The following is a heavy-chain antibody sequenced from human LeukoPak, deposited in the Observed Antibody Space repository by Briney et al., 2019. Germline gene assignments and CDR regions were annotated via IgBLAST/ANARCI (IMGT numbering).Heavy chain of an antibody. CDR3: ARYLPSYYYECSGHGAWFDP. CDR1: GGSISSYY. D-gene: IGHD3-22*01. J-gene: IGHJ5*02. CDR2: IYYSGST. V-gene: IGHV4-59*01. Sequence: SETLSLTCTVSGGSISSYYWSWIRQPPGKGLEWIGYIYYSGSTNYNPYLKSGVTISVDTSKNQFSLKLSSVTAADTAVDYCARYLPSYYYECSGHGAWFDPWGQGTLVTVSS.